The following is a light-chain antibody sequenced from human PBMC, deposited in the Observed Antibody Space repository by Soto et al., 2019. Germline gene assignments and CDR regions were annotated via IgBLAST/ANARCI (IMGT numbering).Light chain of an antibody. CDR3: GTWDSSLSAVV. Sequence: QSVLTQPPSGSAAPGQKVTISCSGRSSNIGNTYVSWYQQVPGRAPKLLIKDNDERPSGIPDRISGSKSGTSATLVITGLQTGDEADYYCGTWDSSLSAVVFGGGTKLTVL. CDR1: SSNIGNTY. V-gene: IGLV1-51*01. J-gene: IGLJ2*01. CDR2: DND.